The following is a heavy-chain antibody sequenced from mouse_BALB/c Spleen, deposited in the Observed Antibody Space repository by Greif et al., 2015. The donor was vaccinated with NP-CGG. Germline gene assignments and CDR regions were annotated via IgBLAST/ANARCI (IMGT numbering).Heavy chain of an antibody. J-gene: IGHJ2*01. Sequence: VHVKQSGPELVKPGASVKMSCKASGYTFTSYVMHWVKQKPGQGLEWIGYINPYNDGTKYNEKFKGKATLTSDKSSSTAYMELSSLTSEDSAVYYCARGGFDYGTYWGQGTTLIVSS. CDR3: ARGGFDYGTY. V-gene: IGHV1-14*01. D-gene: IGHD1-1*01. CDR1: GYTFTSYV. CDR2: INPYNDGT.